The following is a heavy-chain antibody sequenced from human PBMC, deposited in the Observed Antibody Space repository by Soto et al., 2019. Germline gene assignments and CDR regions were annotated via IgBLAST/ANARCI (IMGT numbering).Heavy chain of an antibody. J-gene: IGHJ4*02. CDR1: GYSFPGFW. CDR3: ARRGAGYNYDY. D-gene: IGHD5-12*01. V-gene: IGHV5-51*01. CDR2: IFPGDSDT. Sequence: PGESLKISCGASGYSFPGFWIGWVRQMPGKGLEWLGIIFPGDSDTRYSPSIQGQVTISVDKSISTAYLQWSSLKASDTAMYYCARRGAGYNYDYWGQGTLVTVSS.